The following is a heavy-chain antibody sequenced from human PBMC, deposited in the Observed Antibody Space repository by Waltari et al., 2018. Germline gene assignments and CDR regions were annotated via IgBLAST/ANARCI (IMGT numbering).Heavy chain of an antibody. D-gene: IGHD5-12*01. CDR1: GFTFGDYA. CDR2: IRSKAYGGTT. J-gene: IGHJ4*02. V-gene: IGHV3-49*04. CDR3: TSRGDGYNWDFDY. Sequence: EVQLVESGGGLVQPGRSLRLSCTASGFTFGDYAMSWVRQAPGKGLEWVGFIRSKAYGGTTEYAASVKGRFTISRDDSKSIAYLQMNSLKTEDTDVYYCTSRGDGYNWDFDYWGQGTLVTVSS.